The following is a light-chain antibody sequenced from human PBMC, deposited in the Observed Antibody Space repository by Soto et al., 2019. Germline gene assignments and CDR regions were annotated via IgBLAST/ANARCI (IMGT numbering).Light chain of an antibody. J-gene: IGLJ1*01. CDR2: DVS. CDR1: GSDVGGYRY. V-gene: IGLV2-14*01. CDR3: DSYTSSSSYV. Sequence: QSALTQPASVSGSPGQSIAISCTGTGSDVGGYRYVSWYQQHPGKAPKLIIYDVSNRPSGVSDRFSGSKSGNTASLTISGLQSEDEADYYYDSYTSSSSYVFGTGTKLTVL.